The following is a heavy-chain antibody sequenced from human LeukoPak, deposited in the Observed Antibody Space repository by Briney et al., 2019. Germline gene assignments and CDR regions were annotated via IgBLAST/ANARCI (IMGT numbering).Heavy chain of an antibody. Sequence: GGSLRLSCATSGFSFSSYAMSWVRQAPGKGLEWVSAMSSSDDGRYYAASVKGRFTISRDNAKNSLYLQMNSLRAEDTAVYYCARASGSGSYLDAFDIWGQGTMVTVSS. CDR2: MSSSDDGR. J-gene: IGHJ3*02. V-gene: IGHV3-21*01. CDR1: GFSFSSYA. D-gene: IGHD3-10*01. CDR3: ARASGSGSYLDAFDI.